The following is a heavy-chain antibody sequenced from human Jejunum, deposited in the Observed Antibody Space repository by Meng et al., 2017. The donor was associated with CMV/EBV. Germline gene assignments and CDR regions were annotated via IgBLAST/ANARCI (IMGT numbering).Heavy chain of an antibody. V-gene: IGHV3-23*01. Sequence: FTFSTYAMSWVRQAPGKGLEWVSDISDDSNSAYYTDSVEGRFTISRDNSRNTLYLQMNSLRSEDTAVYYCAKLHKVGYCGSTDCYPDYWGQGTLVTVSS. CDR1: FTFSTYA. CDR3: AKLHKVGYCGSTDCYPDY. CDR2: ISDDSNSA. D-gene: IGHD2-2*03. J-gene: IGHJ4*02.